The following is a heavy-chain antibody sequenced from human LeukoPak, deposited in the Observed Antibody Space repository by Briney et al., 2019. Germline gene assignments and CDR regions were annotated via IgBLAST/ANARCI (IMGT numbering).Heavy chain of an antibody. CDR3: ARVAVGGTRAFDI. D-gene: IGHD6-19*01. J-gene: IGHJ3*02. V-gene: IGHV3-74*01. CDR1: GFTFSSHW. CDR2: VLSDGSRI. Sequence: PGGSLRLSCAASGFTFSSHWMHWVRQAPGKGLVWVSRVLSDGSRISYADSVKGRFTISRDNAKNTLYLQMDSLRAEDTAVYYCARVAVGGTRAFDIWGQGTTVTVSS.